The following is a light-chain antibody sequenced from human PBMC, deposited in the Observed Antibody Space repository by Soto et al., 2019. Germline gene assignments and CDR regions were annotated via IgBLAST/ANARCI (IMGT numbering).Light chain of an antibody. V-gene: IGLV2-8*01. CDR2: EVT. CDR1: NSDVGLYNY. Sequence: QSALTQPPSASGSPGQSVTISCTGTNSDVGLYNYVSWYQQHPGKAPKLILYEVTERPLGVPDRFSGSKSGNMASLTVSGLQAEDEADYYCVSFAGSRINPLFGGGTKLTVL. J-gene: IGLJ3*02. CDR3: VSFAGSRINPL.